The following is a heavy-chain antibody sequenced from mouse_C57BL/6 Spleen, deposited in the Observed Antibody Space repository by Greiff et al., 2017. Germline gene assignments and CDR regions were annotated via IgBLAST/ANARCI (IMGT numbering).Heavy chain of an antibody. J-gene: IGHJ2*01. V-gene: IGHV1-52*01. D-gene: IGHD2-4*01. CDR2: IDPSDSET. Sequence: QVQLQQPGAELVRPGSSVKLSCKASGYTFTSYWMHWVKQRPIQGLEWIGNIDPSDSETHYNQKFKDKATLTVDKSSSTAYMQLRSLTSEDSAVYDCARGGMIYYDYGEGYFDYWGQGTTLTVSS. CDR1: GYTFTSYW. CDR3: ARGGMIYYDYGEGYFDY.